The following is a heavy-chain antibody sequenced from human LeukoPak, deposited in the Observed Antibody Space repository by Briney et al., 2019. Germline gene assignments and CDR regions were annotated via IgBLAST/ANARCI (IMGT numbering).Heavy chain of an antibody. V-gene: IGHV5-51*01. D-gene: IGHD2-2*01. CDR1: GYSFTSYW. CDR2: IYPGDSDT. Sequence: GESLKISCKGSGYSFTSYWIGWVRQMPGKGLEWRGIIYPGDSDTRYSPSFQGQVTISADKSISTTYLQWSSLKASDTAMYYCARTGSPDIVVVPAAVNWFDPWGQGTLVTVSS. CDR3: ARTGSPDIVVVPAAVNWFDP. J-gene: IGHJ5*02.